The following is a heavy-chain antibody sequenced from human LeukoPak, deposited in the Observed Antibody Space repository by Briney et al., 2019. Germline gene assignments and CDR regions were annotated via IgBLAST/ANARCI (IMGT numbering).Heavy chain of an antibody. CDR1: GGSISSYY. V-gene: IGHV4-39*07. D-gene: IGHD3-9*01. CDR3: ARRLAMARRDFDS. CDR2: VFYTGST. J-gene: IGHJ4*02. Sequence: SETLSLTCTVSGGSISSYYWAWIRQPPGKRLEWIGSVFYTGSTHYNPSLQSRVTVSLDTFKNQFSLKVRSVTAADTAVYYCARRLAMARRDFDSWGQGILVTVSS.